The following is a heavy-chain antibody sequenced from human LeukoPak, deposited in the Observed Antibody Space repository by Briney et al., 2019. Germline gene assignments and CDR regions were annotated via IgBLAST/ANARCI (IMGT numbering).Heavy chain of an antibody. Sequence: GGSLRLSCAASGFTFSNAWMSWVRQAPGKGLEWVSSISSSSSYIYYADSVKGRFTISRDNAKNSLYLQMNSLRAEDTAVYYCARDDNHYGSGSYYYGMDVWGQGTTVTVSS. J-gene: IGHJ6*02. D-gene: IGHD3-10*01. CDR3: ARDDNHYGSGSYYYGMDV. CDR1: GFTFSNAW. CDR2: ISSSSSYI. V-gene: IGHV3-21*01.